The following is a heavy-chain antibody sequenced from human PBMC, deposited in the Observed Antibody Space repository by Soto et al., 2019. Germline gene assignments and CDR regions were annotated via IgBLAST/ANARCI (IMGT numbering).Heavy chain of an antibody. D-gene: IGHD2-8*02. CDR2: IKSDGSGI. J-gene: IGHJ4*02. Sequence: GGSLSLSCAASEFTFSTYWMHWVRQAPGKGLVWVSRIKSDGSGISYADSVKGRFTISRDYAKNTLYLQMNSLRADDTAVYYCENSYWPVGNYWGQGIPVTVSS. CDR3: ENSYWPVGNY. CDR1: EFTFSTYW. V-gene: IGHV3-74*01.